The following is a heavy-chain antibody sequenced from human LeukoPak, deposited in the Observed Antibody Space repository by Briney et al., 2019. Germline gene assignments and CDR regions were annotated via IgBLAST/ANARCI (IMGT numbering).Heavy chain of an antibody. CDR3: SKGQEVDDGNLES. Sequence: PGGSLRLSCAASGFTFRSTAMTWVRQAPGEGLEWVSSIRGVGDRTHYADSLKGRFTISRDKSNNTVCLQINSLTAEDTAMYYCSKGQEVDDGNLESWGRGTLVTVSS. CDR1: GFTFRSTA. V-gene: IGHV3-23*01. CDR2: IRGVGDRT. D-gene: IGHD1-14*01. J-gene: IGHJ4*02.